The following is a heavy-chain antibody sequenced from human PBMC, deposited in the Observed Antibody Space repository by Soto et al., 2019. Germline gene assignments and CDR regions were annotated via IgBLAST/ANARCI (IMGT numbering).Heavy chain of an antibody. CDR1: GYSFTSYW. J-gene: IGHJ6*02. Sequence: PGESLKISCKGSGYSFTSYWIGWVRQMPGKGLEWMGIIYPGDSDTRYSPSFQGQVTISADKSISTAYLQWSSLNASDTAMYYCARLGAFNYYGMDVWGQGTTVTVSS. D-gene: IGHD3-16*01. V-gene: IGHV5-51*01. CDR3: ARLGAFNYYGMDV. CDR2: IYPGDSDT.